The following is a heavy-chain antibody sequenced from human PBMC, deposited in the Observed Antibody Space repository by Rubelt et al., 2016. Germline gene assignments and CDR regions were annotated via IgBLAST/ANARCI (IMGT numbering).Heavy chain of an antibody. J-gene: IGHJ5*02. D-gene: IGHD2-2*01. CDR2: IWYDGSNK. CDR1: GFTFSSYG. V-gene: IGHV3-33*01. CDR3: ARDPRAYCSSTSCYQNWFDP. Sequence: QVQLVESGGGVVQPGRSLRLSCAASGFTFSSYGMHWVRQAPGKGLEWVAVIWYDGSNKYYADSVMGRFTISRDNSKNTLYLQMNSLRAEDTAVYYCARDPRAYCSSTSCYQNWFDPWGQGTLVTGSS.